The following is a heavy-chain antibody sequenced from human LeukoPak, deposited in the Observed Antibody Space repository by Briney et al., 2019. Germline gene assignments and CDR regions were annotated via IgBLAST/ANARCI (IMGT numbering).Heavy chain of an antibody. V-gene: IGHV3-21*01. CDR3: ARGYDYGDYGFDY. Sequence: GGSLRLSCAASGFTFSSYSMNWVRQAPGKGLEWVSSISSSSSYIYYADSVKGRFTISRDNAKNSLYLQMNSLRAEDTAVYYCARGYDYGDYGFDYWGQGTLVTVSS. D-gene: IGHD4-17*01. CDR2: ISSSSSYI. CDR1: GFTFSSYS. J-gene: IGHJ4*02.